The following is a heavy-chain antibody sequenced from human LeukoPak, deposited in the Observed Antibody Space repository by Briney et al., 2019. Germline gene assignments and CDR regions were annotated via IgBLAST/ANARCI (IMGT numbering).Heavy chain of an antibody. CDR2: IHDSGST. Sequence: SETLSLTCTVSGGSIRNYYWTWIRQPPGKGLEWIGYIHDSGSTHFNPSLRSRVTMSIDTSKNQFSLNLSSVTAADTAVYYCARHDRGYSYGLLFDYWGQGTLVTVSS. V-gene: IGHV4-59*08. J-gene: IGHJ4*02. CDR3: ARHDRGYSYGLLFDY. CDR1: GGSIRNYY. D-gene: IGHD5-18*01.